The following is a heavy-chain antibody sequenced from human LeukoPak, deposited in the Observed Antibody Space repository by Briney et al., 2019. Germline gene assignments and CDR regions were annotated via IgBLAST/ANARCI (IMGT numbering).Heavy chain of an antibody. CDR1: GGSISSYY. D-gene: IGHD2-2*01. CDR2: IYYSGST. V-gene: IGHV4-59*01. CDR3: ARDLSVVPDYYYGMDV. J-gene: IGHJ6*02. Sequence: SETLSLTCTVSGGSISSYYWSWIRQPPGKGLEWIGYIYYSGSTNYNPSLKSRVTISVDTSKNQFSLKLSSVTAADTAVYYCARDLSVVPDYYYGMDVWGQGTTVTVSS.